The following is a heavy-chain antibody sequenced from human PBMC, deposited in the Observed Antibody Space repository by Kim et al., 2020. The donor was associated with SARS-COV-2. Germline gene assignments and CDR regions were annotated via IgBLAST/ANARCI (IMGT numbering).Heavy chain of an antibody. CDR3: ARAVAQYNDY. J-gene: IGHJ4*02. Sequence: STYYHPCRKGRVTISVDTSKNQFSLKLSSVPAADTAVYYCARAVAQYNDYWGQGTLVTVSS. CDR2: ST. D-gene: IGHD1-1*01. V-gene: IGHV4-30-2*04.